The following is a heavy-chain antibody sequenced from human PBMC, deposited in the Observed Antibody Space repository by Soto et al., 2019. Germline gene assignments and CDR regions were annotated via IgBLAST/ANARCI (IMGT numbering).Heavy chain of an antibody. D-gene: IGHD1-26*01. V-gene: IGHV3-30-3*01. Sequence: QVQLVESGGGVVQPGRSLRLSCAASGFTFSSYAMHWVRQAPGKGLEWVAVISYDGSNKYYADSVKGRFTISRDNSKNTLYLQMNSLRAEDTAVYYCARDLREWELLGIGLGYWGQGTLVTVSS. CDR1: GFTFSSYA. J-gene: IGHJ4*02. CDR2: ISYDGSNK. CDR3: ARDLREWELLGIGLGY.